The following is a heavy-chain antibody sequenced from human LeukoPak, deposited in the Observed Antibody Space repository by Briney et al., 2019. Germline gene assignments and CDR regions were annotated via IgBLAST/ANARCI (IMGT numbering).Heavy chain of an antibody. V-gene: IGHV3-7*01. D-gene: IGHD3-3*01. J-gene: IGHJ4*02. Sequence: TGGSLRLSCAASGFTFSSYSMGWVRQAPGKGLEWVANIKDSGIEKEYVDSVKGRFTISRDNAKNSLYLQMNSLRVEDTALYFCARWRGAQSEFDYWGQGTQVTVSS. CDR2: IKDSGIEK. CDR3: ARWRGAQSEFDY. CDR1: GFTFSSYS.